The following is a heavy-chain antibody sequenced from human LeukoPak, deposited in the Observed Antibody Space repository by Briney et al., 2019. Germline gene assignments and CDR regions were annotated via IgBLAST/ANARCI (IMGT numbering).Heavy chain of an antibody. CDR3: ARSRRIAVAGYYIDY. V-gene: IGHV3-30-3*01. J-gene: IGHJ4*02. CDR2: ISYDGSNK. Sequence: GGSLRLSCAASGFTFSSYAMHWVRQAPGKGLEWVAVISYDGSNKYYADSVKGRFTISRDNSKNTLYLQMNSLRAEDTAVYYCARSRRIAVAGYYIDYWGQGTLVTVSS. CDR1: GFTFSSYA. D-gene: IGHD6-19*01.